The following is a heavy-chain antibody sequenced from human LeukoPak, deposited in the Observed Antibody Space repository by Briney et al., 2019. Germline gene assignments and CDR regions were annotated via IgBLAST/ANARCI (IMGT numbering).Heavy chain of an antibody. CDR1: GFTFSNYA. CDR3: AREGALYYYDSSGYYYV. V-gene: IGHV3-23*01. Sequence: GGSLRLSCAASGFTFSNYAMAWVRQAPGKGLEWVSTIVGGGHGTYYVDSVKGRFAVSRDNSMNTLYLQMNSLRAEDTAVYYCAREGALYYYDSSGYYYVWGQGTLVTVSS. J-gene: IGHJ4*02. D-gene: IGHD3-22*01. CDR2: IVGGGHGT.